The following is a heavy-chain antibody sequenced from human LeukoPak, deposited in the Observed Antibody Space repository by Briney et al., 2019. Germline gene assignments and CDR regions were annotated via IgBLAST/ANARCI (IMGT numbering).Heavy chain of an antibody. D-gene: IGHD2-2*01. CDR1: GYTFTGYY. CDR3: ARANVYCSSTSCSYDAFDI. CDR2: INPNSGGT. Sequence: ASVKVSCKASGYTFTGYYMHWVRQAPGQGLEWMGWINPNSGGTNYAQKFQGRVTMTKDTSISTAYMELSRLRSDDTAVYYCARANVYCSSTSCSYDAFDIWGQGTMVTVSS. J-gene: IGHJ3*02. V-gene: IGHV1-2*02.